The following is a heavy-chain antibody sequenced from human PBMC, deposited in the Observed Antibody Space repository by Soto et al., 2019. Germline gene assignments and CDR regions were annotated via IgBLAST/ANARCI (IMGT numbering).Heavy chain of an antibody. CDR1: GDSISSSNW. CDR2: IYHSGIT. J-gene: IGHJ5*02. D-gene: IGHD3-10*01. V-gene: IGHV4-4*02. Sequence: QVQLQESGPGLVRPSETLSLSCAVSGDSISSSNWWSWVRQPPGKGLQLIGDIYHSGITNYNPSLRGRVTISVQKSKNQFSLRLNSVTAADTAIYYCVRYRRRSNSGIVPWGQGTLVTVSS. CDR3: VRYRRRSNSGIVP.